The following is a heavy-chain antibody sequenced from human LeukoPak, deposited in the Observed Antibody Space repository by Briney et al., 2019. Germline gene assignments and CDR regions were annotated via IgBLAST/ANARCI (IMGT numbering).Heavy chain of an antibody. CDR2: IYYSGST. CDR3: ARSGYCSSTSCYEGDWFDP. CDR1: GXSISSGGYY. V-gene: IGHV4-31*03. D-gene: IGHD2-2*01. J-gene: IGHJ5*02. Sequence: SETLSLTCTVSGXSISSGGYYWSWIRQHPGKGPEWIGYIYYSGSTYYNLSLKSRVTISVDTSKNQFSLKLSSVTAADTAVYYCARSGYCSSTSCYEGDWFDPWGQGALVTVSS.